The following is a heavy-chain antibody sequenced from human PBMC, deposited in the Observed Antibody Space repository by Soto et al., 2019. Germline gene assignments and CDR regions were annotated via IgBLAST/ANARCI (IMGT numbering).Heavy chain of an antibody. CDR1: GFTFSSYA. CDR2: ISGSGGST. V-gene: IGHV3-23*01. D-gene: IGHD2-21*01. Sequence: GGSLRLSCAASGFTFSSYAMSWVRQAPGKGLEWVSAISGSGGSTYYADSVKGRFTISRDNSKNTLYLQMNSLRAEDTAVYYCAKSDSFVVGERTHEYFQHWGQGTLVTVSS. CDR3: AKSDSFVVGERTHEYFQH. J-gene: IGHJ1*01.